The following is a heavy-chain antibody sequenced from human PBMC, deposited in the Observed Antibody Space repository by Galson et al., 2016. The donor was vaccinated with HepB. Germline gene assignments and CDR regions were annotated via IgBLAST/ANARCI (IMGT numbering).Heavy chain of an antibody. Sequence: SLRLSCAASGFTFKKYGFNWVRLTPGKGLEWLSYIESYSKIIRYTESVRGRFTVSRDNAKNSVYLQLSGLRVEETAIYYCARDGPNYSYGFWGQGTLVTVSS. CDR1: GFTFKKYG. V-gene: IGHV3-48*04. D-gene: IGHD5-18*01. CDR2: IESYSKII. J-gene: IGHJ4*02. CDR3: ARDGPNYSYGF.